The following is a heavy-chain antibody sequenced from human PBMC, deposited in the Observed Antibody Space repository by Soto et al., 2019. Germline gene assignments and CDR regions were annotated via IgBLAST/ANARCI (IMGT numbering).Heavy chain of an antibody. CDR1: GFTFSSYD. V-gene: IGHV3-13*04. D-gene: IGHD3-10*01. J-gene: IGHJ3*02. CDR2: IGTAGDT. CDR3: ARGRWNPARGSAWFGELPWAFDI. Sequence: PGGSLRLSCAASGFTFSSYDMHWVRQATGKGLEWVSAIGTAGDTYYPGSVKGRFTISRENAKNSLYLQMNCLRAGDTAVYYCARGRWNPARGSAWFGELPWAFDIWGQGTMVTVSS.